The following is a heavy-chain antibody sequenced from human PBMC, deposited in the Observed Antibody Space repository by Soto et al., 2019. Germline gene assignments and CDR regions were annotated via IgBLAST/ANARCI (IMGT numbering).Heavy chain of an antibody. CDR3: ARVPMAARLIDY. Sequence: NPSETLSLTCAVDGGSVSGYYWTWIRQPPGKGLEWIGEINHSGSTNYNPSLKSRVTISVDTSKNQFSLKLSSVTAADTAVYYCARVPMAARLIDYWGQGTLVTVSS. V-gene: IGHV4-34*01. J-gene: IGHJ4*02. CDR2: INHSGST. CDR1: GGSVSGYY. D-gene: IGHD6-6*01.